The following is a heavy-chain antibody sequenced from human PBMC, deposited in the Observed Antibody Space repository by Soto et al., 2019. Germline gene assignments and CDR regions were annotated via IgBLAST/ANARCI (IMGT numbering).Heavy chain of an antibody. J-gene: IGHJ5*02. CDR2: INHSGST. D-gene: IGHD4-17*01. CDR1: GGSFSGYY. CDR3: ARGHGDYVWARLNWFDP. Sequence: SETLSLTCAVYGGSFSGYYWSWIRQPPGKGLEWIGEINHSGSTNYNPSLKSRVTISVDTSKNQFSLKLSSVTAADTAVYYCARGHGDYVWARLNWFDPWGQGTLVTVSS. V-gene: IGHV4-34*01.